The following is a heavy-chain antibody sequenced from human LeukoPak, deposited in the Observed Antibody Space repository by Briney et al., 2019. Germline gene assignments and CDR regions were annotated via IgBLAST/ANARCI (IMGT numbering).Heavy chain of an antibody. D-gene: IGHD6-19*01. V-gene: IGHV3-30-3*01. Sequence: PGRPLRLSCAASGFTFSNYAMHWVRQAPGKGLEWVAVISYDGSNKYYADSVKGRFTISRDNSKNTLYLQMNSLRAEDTAVYYCARDRTKQWLDDAFDIWGQGTMVTVSS. CDR2: ISYDGSNK. J-gene: IGHJ3*02. CDR1: GFTFSNYA. CDR3: ARDRTKQWLDDAFDI.